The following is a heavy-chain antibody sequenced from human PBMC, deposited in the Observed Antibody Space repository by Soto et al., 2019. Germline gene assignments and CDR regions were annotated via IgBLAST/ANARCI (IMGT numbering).Heavy chain of an antibody. Sequence: GGSLRLSCAASGFTFSDYYMSWIRQAPGKGLEWVSYISSSGSTIYYADSVKGRFTISRDNAKNSLYLQMNSLRAEVTAVYYCARDPWYYYMDVWGKGTTVTVSS. V-gene: IGHV3-11*01. CDR1: GFTFSDYY. CDR2: ISSSGSTI. CDR3: ARDPWYYYMDV. J-gene: IGHJ6*03.